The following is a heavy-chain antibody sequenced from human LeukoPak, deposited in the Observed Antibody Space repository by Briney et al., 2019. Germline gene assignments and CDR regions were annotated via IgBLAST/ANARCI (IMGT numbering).Heavy chain of an antibody. CDR1: GFSVSSSY. Sequence: GGSLRLSCAASGFSVSSSYMYWVRQAPGKGLEWVSFFYRGDSTYYAESVRGRFTISRDISTDTLWLQMDSLRTEDTAVYYCAKGPLRGTAAAIDYWGQGTLVTVSS. V-gene: IGHV3-53*05. J-gene: IGHJ4*02. D-gene: IGHD2-2*01. CDR3: AKGPLRGTAAAIDY. CDR2: FYRGDST.